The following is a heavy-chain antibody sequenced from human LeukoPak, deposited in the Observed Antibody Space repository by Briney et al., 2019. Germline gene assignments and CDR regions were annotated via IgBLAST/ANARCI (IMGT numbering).Heavy chain of an antibody. V-gene: IGHV1-2*02. J-gene: IGHJ4*02. CDR2: INPHTGET. CDR3: ARESPSSGYNFDY. D-gene: IGHD3-22*01. CDR1: GYTLTGYV. Sequence: ASVKVSCKASGYTLTGYVVHWVRQAPGQGLEWMGWINPHTGETHYAPKFQGRVTMTRDTSISTVYVQLSRLSSDDTAVSYCARESPSSGYNFDYWGQGTLVTVSS.